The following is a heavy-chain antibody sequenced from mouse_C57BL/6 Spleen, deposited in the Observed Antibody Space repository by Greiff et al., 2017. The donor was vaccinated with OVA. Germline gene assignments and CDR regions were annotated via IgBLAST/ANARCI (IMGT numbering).Heavy chain of an antibody. CDR3: ARDRDYYAMDY. CDR2: ISYDGSN. J-gene: IGHJ4*01. D-gene: IGHD3-1*01. Sequence: VQLQQSGPGLVKPSQSLSLTCSVTGYSITSGYYWNWIRQFPGNKLEWMGYISYDGSNNYNPSLKNRISITRDTSKNQFFLKLNSVTTEDTATYYCARDRDYYAMDYWGQGTSVTVSS. CDR1: GYSITSGYY. V-gene: IGHV3-6*01.